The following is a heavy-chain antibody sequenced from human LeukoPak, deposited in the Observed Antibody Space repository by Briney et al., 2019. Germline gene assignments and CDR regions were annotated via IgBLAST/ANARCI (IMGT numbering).Heavy chain of an antibody. Sequence: ETLSLTCAVYGGSFSGYYWSWIRQPPGKGLEWIGEINHSGSTNYNPSLKSRVTISVDTSKNQFSLKLSSVTAADTAVYYCARLTGGGGGDFDYWGQGTLVTVSS. V-gene: IGHV4-34*01. CDR1: GGSFSGYY. D-gene: IGHD3-16*01. CDR3: ARLTGGGGGDFDY. J-gene: IGHJ4*02. CDR2: INHSGST.